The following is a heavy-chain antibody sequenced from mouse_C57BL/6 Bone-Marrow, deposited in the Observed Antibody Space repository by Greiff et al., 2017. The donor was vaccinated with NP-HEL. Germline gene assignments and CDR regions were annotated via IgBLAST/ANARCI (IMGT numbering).Heavy chain of an antibody. V-gene: IGHV1-75*01. CDR1: GYTFTDYY. CDR2: IFPGSGST. D-gene: IGHD2-4*01. CDR3: ARKGNYDSPAMDY. J-gene: IGHJ4*01. Sequence: QVQLKESGPELVKPGASVKISCKASGYTFTDYYINWVKQRPGQGLEWIGWIFPGSGSTYYNEKFKGKATLTVDKSSSTAYMLLSSLTSEDSAVYFCARKGNYDSPAMDYWGQGTSVTVSS.